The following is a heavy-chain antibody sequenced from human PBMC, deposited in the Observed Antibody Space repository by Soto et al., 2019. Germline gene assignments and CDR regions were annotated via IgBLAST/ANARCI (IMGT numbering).Heavy chain of an antibody. J-gene: IGHJ4*02. Sequence: PSETLSLTCTVSGGSLSGYYWSWIRQPPGKGLEWIGDFYSSGSPHHNPSLKNRVSISEDRSKNEFSLKLSSVTAADTALYFCAREFYYDSSGIGFDSWGQGTLVTVSS. CDR2: FYSSGSP. V-gene: IGHV4-59*01. CDR3: AREFYYDSSGIGFDS. D-gene: IGHD3-22*01. CDR1: GGSLSGYY.